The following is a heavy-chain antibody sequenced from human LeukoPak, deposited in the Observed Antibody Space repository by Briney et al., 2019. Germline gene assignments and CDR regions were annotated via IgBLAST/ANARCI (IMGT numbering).Heavy chain of an antibody. CDR1: GFTFSSYS. D-gene: IGHD3-3*01. Sequence: GGSLRLSCAASGFTFSSYSMNWVRQAPGKGLEWVSSISSSSSYIYYADSVKGRFTISRDNSKNTLYLQMNSLRAEDTAVYYCAKVILDDPYDAFDIWGQGTMVTVSS. CDR3: AKVILDDPYDAFDI. V-gene: IGHV3-21*04. J-gene: IGHJ3*02. CDR2: ISSSSSYI.